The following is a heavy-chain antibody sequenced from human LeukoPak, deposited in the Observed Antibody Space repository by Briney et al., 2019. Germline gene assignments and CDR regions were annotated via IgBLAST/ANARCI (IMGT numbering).Heavy chain of an antibody. CDR3: AKGAYDSSGYYHFDY. J-gene: IGHJ4*02. CDR1: GFTFDDYA. CDR2: ISGDGGST. V-gene: IGHV3-43*02. Sequence: GGSLRLSWAASGFTFDDYAMHWVRQAPGKGLEWVSLISGDGGSTYYADSVKGRFTISRDNSKNSLYLQMNSLRTEDTALYYCAKGAYDSSGYYHFDYWGQGTLVTVSS. D-gene: IGHD3-22*01.